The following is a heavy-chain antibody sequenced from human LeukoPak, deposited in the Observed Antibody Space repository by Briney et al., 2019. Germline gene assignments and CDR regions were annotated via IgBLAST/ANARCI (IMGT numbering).Heavy chain of an antibody. CDR1: GGSISSGSYY. Sequence: SETLSLTCTVSGGSISSGSYYWSWIRQPAGKGLEWIGRIYTSGSTNYNPSLKSRVTISVDTSKNQFSLKLSSVTAADTAVYYCARVEGYSSTWSPFDIWGQGTMVTVSS. CDR3: ARVEGYSSTWSPFDI. J-gene: IGHJ3*02. D-gene: IGHD6-13*01. V-gene: IGHV4-61*02. CDR2: IYTSGST.